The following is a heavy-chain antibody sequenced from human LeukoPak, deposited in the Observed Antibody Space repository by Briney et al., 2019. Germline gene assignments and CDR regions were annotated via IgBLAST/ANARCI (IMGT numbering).Heavy chain of an antibody. CDR2: IYYSGST. CDR1: GGSISSSSYY. CDR3: AMTGYCSSTSCLSFDY. V-gene: IGHV4-39*07. D-gene: IGHD2-2*01. Sequence: SETLSLTCTVSGGSISSSSYYWGWLRQPPGKGLEWIGSIYYSGSTYYNPSLKSRVTISVDTSKNQLSLKLSSVTAADTAVYYCAMTGYCSSTSCLSFDYWGQGTLVTVSS. J-gene: IGHJ4*02.